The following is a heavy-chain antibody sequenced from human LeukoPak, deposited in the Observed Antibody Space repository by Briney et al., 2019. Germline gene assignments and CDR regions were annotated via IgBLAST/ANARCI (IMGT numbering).Heavy chain of an antibody. J-gene: IGHJ4*02. V-gene: IGHV1-2*02. Sequence: ASVRVSCKASGYTFAGYYMHWVRQAPGQGLEWMGWINPNSGGTNYAQKFQGRVTMTRDTSISTAYMELSRLRSDDTAVYYCARIGYYYGSGSYYTPFDYWGQGTLVTVSS. CDR1: GYTFAGYY. CDR3: ARIGYYYGSGSYYTPFDY. CDR2: INPNSGGT. D-gene: IGHD3-10*01.